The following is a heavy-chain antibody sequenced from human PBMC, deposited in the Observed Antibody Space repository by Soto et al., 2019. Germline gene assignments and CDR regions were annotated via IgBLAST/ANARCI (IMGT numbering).Heavy chain of an antibody. V-gene: IGHV5-51*01. J-gene: IGHJ6*02. CDR2: IYPGDSDT. Sequence: PGETLKISCKGSGYSFTSYWIGWVRQMPGKGLEWMGIIYPGDSDTRYSPSFQGQVTISADKSISTAYLQWSSLKASDTAMYYCARRLSGWDYYYGMDVWGQGTTVTVS. D-gene: IGHD6-19*01. CDR1: GYSFTSYW. CDR3: ARRLSGWDYYYGMDV.